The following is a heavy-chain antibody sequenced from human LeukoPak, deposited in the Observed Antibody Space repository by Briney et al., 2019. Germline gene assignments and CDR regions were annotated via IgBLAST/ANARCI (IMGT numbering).Heavy chain of an antibody. D-gene: IGHD3/OR15-3a*01. CDR3: ARHLLRDFWTGYLGFDAFDI. J-gene: IGHJ3*02. V-gene: IGHV4-39*01. CDR2: LYYGGRM. Sequence: SETLSLTCNVSADSIRSSTFSSGYYWGWIRQPPGKGLEWIGSLYYGGRMYSNSSLKNRITISVDRSQNHFSLRLTSVTAADTAVYFCARHLLRDFWTGYLGFDAFDIWGQGLMVTVSS. CDR1: ADSIRSSTFSSGYY.